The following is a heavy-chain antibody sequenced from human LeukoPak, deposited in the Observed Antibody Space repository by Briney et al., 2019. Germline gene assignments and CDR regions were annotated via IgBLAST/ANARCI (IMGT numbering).Heavy chain of an antibody. CDR3: ARGRIWSGYSTTVYFDY. CDR2: IYYSGST. J-gene: IGHJ4*02. D-gene: IGHD3-3*01. Sequence: PSETLSLTCTVSGGSISSGGYYWSWIRQHPGKGLEWIGYIYYSGSTYYNPSLKSRVTISVDTSKNQFSLKLSSVTAADTAVYYCARGRIWSGYSTTVYFDYWGQGTLVTVPS. V-gene: IGHV4-31*03. CDR1: GGSISSGGYY.